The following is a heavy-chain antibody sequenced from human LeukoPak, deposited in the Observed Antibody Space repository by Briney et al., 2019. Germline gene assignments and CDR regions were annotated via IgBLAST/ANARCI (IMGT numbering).Heavy chain of an antibody. D-gene: IGHD1/OR15-1a*01. V-gene: IGHV3-48*01. J-gene: IGHJ4*02. Sequence: GGSLRLSCAASGFTFSSYWMSWVRQAPGKGLEWVSYISSSSSNIYYADSVKGRFTISRDNAKNSLYLQMNSLRAEDTAVYYCAKNNLDYWGQGTLVTVSS. CDR1: GFTFSSYW. CDR2: ISSSSSNI. CDR3: AKNNLDY.